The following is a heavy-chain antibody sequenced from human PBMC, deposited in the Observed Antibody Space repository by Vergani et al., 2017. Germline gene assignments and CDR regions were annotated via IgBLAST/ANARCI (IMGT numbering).Heavy chain of an antibody. J-gene: IGHJ4*02. CDR1: GGSFNDYW. CDR2: IRHDGIT. CDR3: AREGYCTNGVCFTLFDV. V-gene: IGHV4-34*01. Sequence: QVQLLQWGAGLLKPSETLSLTCAIYGGSFNDYWWTWIRQPPGKGLESIGEIRHDGITHYSPSLKSRVTISIDTSTHQFSLNLRSVTAADTAVYYCAREGYCTNGVCFTLFDVWGQGALVTVSS. D-gene: IGHD2-8*01.